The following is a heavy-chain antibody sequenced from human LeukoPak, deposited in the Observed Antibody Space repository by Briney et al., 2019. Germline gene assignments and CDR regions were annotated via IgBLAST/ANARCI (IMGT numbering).Heavy chain of an antibody. CDR3: ARVFGGNTAVDY. V-gene: IGHV4-59*01. CDR2: IYYSGST. Sequence: SETLSLTCTVSGGSISSYYWSWIPQPPGKGLEWIGYIYYSGSTNYNPSLKSRVTISVDTSKNQFSLKLSSVTAADTAVYYCARVFGGNTAVDYWGQGTLVTVSS. D-gene: IGHD4-23*01. CDR1: GGSISSYY. J-gene: IGHJ4*02.